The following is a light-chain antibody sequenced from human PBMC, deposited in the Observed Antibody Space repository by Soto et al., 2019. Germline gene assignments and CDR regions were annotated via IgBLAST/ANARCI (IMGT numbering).Light chain of an antibody. CDR3: QQRYSTPHT. CDR1: QSISNY. V-gene: IGKV1-39*01. Sequence: DIPMTQSPSSLSASVGDRVSITCRASQSISNYLNWYQQKPGKAPKVLIYAASSLQSGVPSRFSGSGSGTDFTLTISSLQPAEVATYDGQQRYSTPHTFSQGTKRELK. J-gene: IGKJ2*01. CDR2: AAS.